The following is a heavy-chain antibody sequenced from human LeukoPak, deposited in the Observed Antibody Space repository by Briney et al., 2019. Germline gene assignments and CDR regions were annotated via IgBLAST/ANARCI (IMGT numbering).Heavy chain of an antibody. CDR3: IRQDCGASGCSHPDY. V-gene: IGHV3-73*01. CDR2: ITSKADSYST. Sequence: PGGSLKLSCVASGFTFSGSKMHWVRQASGKGLEWVGRITSKADSYSTIYAASVKGRFTISRDDSKNTAYLQMNSLKTEDTAVYYCIRQDCGASGCSHPDYWGQGTLVTVSS. D-gene: IGHD2-21*01. CDR1: GFTFSGSK. J-gene: IGHJ4*02.